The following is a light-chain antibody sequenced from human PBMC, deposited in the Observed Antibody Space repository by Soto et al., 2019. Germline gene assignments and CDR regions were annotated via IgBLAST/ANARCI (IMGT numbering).Light chain of an antibody. V-gene: IGKV3-20*01. J-gene: IGKJ1*01. CDR1: QSVTSSY. Sequence: EIVLTQSPGTLSLSPGEGATLSCRASQSVTSSYLAWYQQKPGQAPRLLIYGASIRATGIPDRFSGSGSGTDFTLTISRLEPEDFAXYXCQQYGSSRTFGQGTKVEIK. CDR2: GAS. CDR3: QQYGSSRT.